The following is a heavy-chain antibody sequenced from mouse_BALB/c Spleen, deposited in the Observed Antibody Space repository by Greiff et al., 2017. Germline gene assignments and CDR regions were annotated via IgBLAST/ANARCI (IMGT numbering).Heavy chain of an antibody. CDR2: INPSNGGT. V-gene: IGHV1S81*02. CDR1: GYTFTSYY. CDR3: TRSTYYRYDEGEDY. J-gene: IGHJ4*01. Sequence: VKLQESGAELVKPGASVKLSCKASGYTFTSYYMYWVKQRPGQGLEWIGEINPSNGGTNFNEKFKSKATLTVDKSSSTAYMQLSSLTSEDSAVYYCTRSTYYRYDEGEDYWGQGTSVTVSS. D-gene: IGHD2-14*01.